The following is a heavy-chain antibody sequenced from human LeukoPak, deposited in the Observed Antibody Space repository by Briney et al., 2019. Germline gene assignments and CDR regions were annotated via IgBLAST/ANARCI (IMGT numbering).Heavy chain of an antibody. CDR2: IYYSGST. D-gene: IGHD2-21*01. V-gene: IGHV4-61*08. J-gene: IGHJ6*02. CDR3: ARQSVDRYYYYGMDV. Sequence: SETLSLTCAVSGGSISSGGYSWSWLRQPPGKGLEWIGYIYYSGSTHYNPSLKSRVTMSVDTSKNQFSLKLSSVTAADTAVYYCARQSVDRYYYYGMDVWGQGTTVTVSS. CDR1: GGSISSGGYS.